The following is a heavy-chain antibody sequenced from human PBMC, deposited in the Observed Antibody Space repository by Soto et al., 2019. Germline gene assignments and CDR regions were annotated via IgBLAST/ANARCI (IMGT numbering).Heavy chain of an antibody. Sequence: GGSLRLSCAASGFTFSTYSMNWVRQAPGKGLEWLSYIGSSSSTIYYADSVKGRFTISRDNARNSLYLQMSSLRDEDTAVYYCARDSSKTTFEYWGQGTLVTVSS. CDR2: IGSSSSTI. D-gene: IGHD1-1*01. V-gene: IGHV3-48*02. J-gene: IGHJ4*02. CDR1: GFTFSTYS. CDR3: ARDSSKTTFEY.